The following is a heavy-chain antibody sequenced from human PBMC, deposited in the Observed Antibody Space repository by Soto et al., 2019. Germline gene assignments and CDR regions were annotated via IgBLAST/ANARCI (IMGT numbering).Heavy chain of an antibody. Sequence: HSQTLSRTCAISGDSVSSNSAAWTWIRQSPSRGLEWLGRTYYRSTWYNDYAVSVKSRITINADTSRTHFSLHLNSLPPDDAAVYYCAREADTEKYLPVGWLDPCGQGTLVTV. D-gene: IGHD2-15*01. CDR2: TYYRSTWYN. J-gene: IGHJ5*02. CDR1: GDSVSSNSAA. CDR3: AREADTEKYLPVGWLDP. V-gene: IGHV6-1*01.